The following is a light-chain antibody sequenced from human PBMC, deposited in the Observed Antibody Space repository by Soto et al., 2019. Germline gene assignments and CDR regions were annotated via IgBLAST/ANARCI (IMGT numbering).Light chain of an antibody. CDR2: AAS. Sequence: DIQMTQSPSSLSASVGDRVTISCRASQTINTYVNWYLQKPGKAPKLLIYAASSLHSGVPSRFSGSGSGTYFTLPISSLQHEDFATYYCHQSFSTPRTFGQGTKVEIK. CDR1: QTINTY. J-gene: IGKJ1*01. V-gene: IGKV1-39*01. CDR3: HQSFSTPRT.